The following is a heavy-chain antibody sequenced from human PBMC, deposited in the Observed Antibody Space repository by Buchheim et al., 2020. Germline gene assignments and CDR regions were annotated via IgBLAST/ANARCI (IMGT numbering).Heavy chain of an antibody. CDR1: GFTFSSCG. CDR2: IWTDGSKK. V-gene: IGHV3-33*01. D-gene: IGHD1-14*01. J-gene: IGHJ3*02. CDR3: ARELQTGSTTGFDI. Sequence: QEQLVESGGGVVQPGRSLRLSCVASGFTFSSCGMHWVRQAPGKGLEWVAVIWTDGSKKDYADSVKGRFTISRDNPQNTALLEMESLRVEDTAVYYCARELQTGSTTGFDIWGHGT.